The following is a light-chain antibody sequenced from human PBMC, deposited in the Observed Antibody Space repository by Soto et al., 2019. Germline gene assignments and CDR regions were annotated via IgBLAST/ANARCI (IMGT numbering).Light chain of an antibody. CDR2: GPS. J-gene: IGKJ5*01. V-gene: IGKV3D-15*01. CDR3: QQYKNWPAIT. Sequence: EIVMTQSPATLSVSPGERATLSCRASRSVSSNLAWYQQKPGQAPRLLIYGPSTRATGIPARFSGSGSGTEFTLTISSLQSADFAIYYCQQYKNWPAITFGQGTRLEIK. CDR1: RSVSSN.